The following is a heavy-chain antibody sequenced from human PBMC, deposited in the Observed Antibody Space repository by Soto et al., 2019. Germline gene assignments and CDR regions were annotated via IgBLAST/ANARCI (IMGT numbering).Heavy chain of an antibody. D-gene: IGHD6-19*01. Sequence: SETLSLTCTVSSGSISSGGYYWSWIRQHPGKGLEWIGYIYYSGSTYYNPSLKSRVTISVDTSKNQFSLKLSSVTAADTAVYYCVAWGSSGWYVDYWGQGTLVTVSS. V-gene: IGHV4-31*03. J-gene: IGHJ4*02. CDR3: VAWGSSGWYVDY. CDR2: IYYSGST. CDR1: SGSISSGGYY.